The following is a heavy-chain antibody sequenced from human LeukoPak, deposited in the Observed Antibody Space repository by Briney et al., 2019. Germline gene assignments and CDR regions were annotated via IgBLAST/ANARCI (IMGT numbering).Heavy chain of an antibody. CDR3: AKDLTGSSCTFDY. CDR2: IRNDGSNK. D-gene: IGHD6-13*01. V-gene: IGHV3-30*02. J-gene: IGHJ4*02. CDR1: GFTFSSYG. Sequence: GGSLRLSCAASGFTFSSYGMHWVRQAPGKGLEWVAFIRNDGSNKYYADSVKGRFTISRDNSKNTLYLQMNSLRAEDTAVYYCAKDLTGSSCTFDYWGQATLVTVSS.